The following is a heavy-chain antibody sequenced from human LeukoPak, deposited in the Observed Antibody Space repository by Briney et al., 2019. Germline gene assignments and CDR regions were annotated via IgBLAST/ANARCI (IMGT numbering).Heavy chain of an antibody. D-gene: IGHD5-12*01. V-gene: IGHV3-11*01. Sequence: GGSLRLSCAASGLFFNDYYMSWIRQAPGRGLEWVAYVSGSGGTLYYADSVQRRFTISRHNVKKSLYLQMDNLRVDDTAVYYCARGVAKISWGQGTLVTVSS. CDR3: ARGVAKIS. CDR1: GLFFNDYY. CDR2: VSGSGGTL. J-gene: IGHJ5*02.